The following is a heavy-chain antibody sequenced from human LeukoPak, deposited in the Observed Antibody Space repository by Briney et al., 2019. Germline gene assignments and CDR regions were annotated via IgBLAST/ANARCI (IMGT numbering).Heavy chain of an antibody. D-gene: IGHD7-27*01. CDR3: ARGSNWGDY. V-gene: IGHV4-61*01. CDR2: FSNSGST. Sequence: SETLSLTCSVSGGSVSSWNYYGDWIRQPPGKGLEWIGYFSNSGSTNYNPSLKSRVTMSVGTSKNQFSLKLSSVTAADTAVYYCARGSNWGDYWGQGTLVTVSS. CDR1: GGSVSSWNYY. J-gene: IGHJ4*02.